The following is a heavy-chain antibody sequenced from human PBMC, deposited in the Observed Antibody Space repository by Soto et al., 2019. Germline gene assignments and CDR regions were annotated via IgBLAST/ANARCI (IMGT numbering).Heavy chain of an antibody. V-gene: IGHV4-59*01. CDR3: ARGEDAFFYYGLDV. Sequence: SEKLSLTCPVAGVSITSSYWRWIRRPPGKGLKWIAYIYDTGISGYTPSTSYNPSLKSRVTMSVDTSKSQFSLKLTSVTAADMAVYYCARGEDAFFYYGLDVWGQGIKVKVS. CDR2: IYDTGISGYTPST. J-gene: IGHJ6*02. CDR1: GVSITSSY.